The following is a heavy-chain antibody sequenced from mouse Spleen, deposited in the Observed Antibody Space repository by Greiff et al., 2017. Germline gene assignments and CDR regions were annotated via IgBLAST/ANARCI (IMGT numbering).Heavy chain of an antibody. CDR3: ARDGNYYAMDY. V-gene: IGHV3-6*01. D-gene: IGHD4-1*01. Sequence: EVQLVESGPGLVKPSQSLSLTCSVTGYSITSGYYWKWIRQAPGNKLEWMGYISYDGSNNYNPSLKNRISITRDTSKNQFFLKLNSVTTEDTATYYCARDGNYYAMDYWGQGTSVTVSS. J-gene: IGHJ4*01. CDR1: GYSITSGYY. CDR2: ISYDGSN.